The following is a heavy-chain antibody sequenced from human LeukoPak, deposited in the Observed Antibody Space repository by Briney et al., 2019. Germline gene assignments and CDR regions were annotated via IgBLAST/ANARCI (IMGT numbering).Heavy chain of an antibody. V-gene: IGHV3-23*01. D-gene: IGHD3-22*01. CDR1: GFTFSSYA. CDR2: ISGSGGST. CDR3: AKGNYYDSSGYYGPDAFDI. Sequence: PGGSLRLSCAASGFTFSSYAMSWVRQAPGKGLEWVSAISGSGGSTYYADSVKGRLTISRDNSKNTLYLQMNSLRAEDTAVYYCAKGNYYDSSGYYGPDAFDIWGQGTMVTVSS. J-gene: IGHJ3*02.